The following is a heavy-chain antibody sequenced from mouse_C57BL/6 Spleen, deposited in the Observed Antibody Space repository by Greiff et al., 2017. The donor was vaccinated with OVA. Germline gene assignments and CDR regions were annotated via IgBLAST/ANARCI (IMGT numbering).Heavy chain of an antibody. CDR3: ARDLSDWFAY. V-gene: IGHV3-6*01. CDR1: GYSITSGYY. J-gene: IGHJ3*01. Sequence: EVKLMESGPGLVKPSQSLSLTCSVTGYSITSGYYWNWIRQFPGNKLEWMGYISYDGSNNYNPSLKNRISITRDTSKNQFFLKLNSVTTEDTATYYCARDLSDWFAYWGQGTLVTVSA. CDR2: ISYDGSN.